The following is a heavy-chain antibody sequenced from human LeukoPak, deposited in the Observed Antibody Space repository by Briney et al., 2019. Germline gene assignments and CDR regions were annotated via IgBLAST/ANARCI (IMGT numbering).Heavy chain of an antibody. D-gene: IGHD5-24*01. CDR1: GGSISSYY. V-gene: IGHV4-4*07. J-gene: IGHJ4*02. Sequence: SETLSLTCTVSGGSISSYYWSWIRQPAGKGLEWIGRIYTSGSTNYNPSLKSRVTMSVDTSKNQFSLKLSSVTAADTAVYYCASPGRDGYNSGFDYWGQGTLVTVSS. CDR3: ASPGRDGYNSGFDY. CDR2: IYTSGST.